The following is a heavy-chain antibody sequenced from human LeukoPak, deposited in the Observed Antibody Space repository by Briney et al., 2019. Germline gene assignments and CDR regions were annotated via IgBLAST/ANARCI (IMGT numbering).Heavy chain of an antibody. CDR1: GFTFSSYS. D-gene: IGHD1-26*01. J-gene: IGHJ6*02. V-gene: IGHV3-21*01. Sequence: GGSLRLSRAASGFTFSSYSMNWVRQAPGKGLEWVSSISSSSSYIYYADSVKGRFIISRDNAKNSLYLQMNSLRAEDTAVYYCARDKLYSGSYYYYYGMDVWGQGTTVTVSS. CDR3: ARDKLYSGSYYYYYGMDV. CDR2: ISSSSSYI.